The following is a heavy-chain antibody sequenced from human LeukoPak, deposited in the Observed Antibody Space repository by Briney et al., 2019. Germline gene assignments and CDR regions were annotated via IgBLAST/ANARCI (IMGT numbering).Heavy chain of an antibody. D-gene: IGHD6-13*01. J-gene: IGHJ4*02. CDR3: ARDRGSSSWYYFDY. CDR2: IKQDGSEK. CDR1: GITFSRYW. V-gene: IGHV3-7*01. Sequence: GGSLRLSCAASGITFSRYWMSWVGQAPGKGLEWVANIKQDGSEKYYVDSVKGRFTISRDNAKNSLYLQMNSLRAEDTAVYYCARDRGSSSWYYFDYWGQGTLVTVSS.